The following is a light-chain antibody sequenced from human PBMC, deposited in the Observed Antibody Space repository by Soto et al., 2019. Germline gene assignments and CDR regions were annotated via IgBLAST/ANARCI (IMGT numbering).Light chain of an antibody. CDR3: HQYGSSPDT. CDR1: QSVSSDY. Sequence: EIVLTQSPGTLSLSSGERATLSCRASQSVSSDYLAWYQQKPGQAPRLVISDAARRATGIPDRFSGSGFGTDFTLPISRLEPEDFALYYCHQYGSSPDTFGQGTKLQIK. V-gene: IGKV3-20*01. CDR2: DAA. J-gene: IGKJ2*01.